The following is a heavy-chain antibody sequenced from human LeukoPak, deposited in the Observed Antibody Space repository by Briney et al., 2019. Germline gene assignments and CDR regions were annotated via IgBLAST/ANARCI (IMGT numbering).Heavy chain of an antibody. V-gene: IGHV3-23*01. D-gene: IGHD3-22*01. J-gene: IGHJ4*02. CDR2: ISGSGGST. CDR3: AKSLYPHYYDSSGYFLDY. Sequence: GGSLRLSCAASGFTFSSYAMSWVRQAPGKGLEWVSAISGSGGSTYSADSVKGRFTISRDNSKHTLYLQMNSLRAEDTAVYYCAKSLYPHYYDSSGYFLDYWGQGTLVTVSS. CDR1: GFTFSSYA.